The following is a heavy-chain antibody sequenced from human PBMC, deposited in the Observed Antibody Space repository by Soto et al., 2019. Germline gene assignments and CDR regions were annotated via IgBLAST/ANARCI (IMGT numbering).Heavy chain of an antibody. CDR1: GYSFHNYG. CDR2: ISGQIGKT. V-gene: IGHV1-18*04. CDR3: ARGPPSGSFSLTPRY. D-gene: IGHD1-26*01. J-gene: IGHJ4*01. Sequence: QVQLVQSGPEVKKPGASVKVSCKASGYSFHNYGIIWVRQAPGQGLEWMGWISGQIGKTNYAQKFLGKVTMTTDTSTNTAYMELSTLTPDDTAIYYCARGPPSGSFSLTPRYWGQGTLVTVSS.